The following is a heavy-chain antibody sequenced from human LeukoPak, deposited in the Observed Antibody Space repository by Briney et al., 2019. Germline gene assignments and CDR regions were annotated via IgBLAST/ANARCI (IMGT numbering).Heavy chain of an antibody. J-gene: IGHJ4*02. D-gene: IGHD3-10*02. CDR2: IYSGGDT. V-gene: IGHV3-53*01. Sequence: GSLRLSCAASGFTVSSSHMTWVRQAVGKGLEWVSFIYSGGDTSYADSVKGRFTISRDNSKNTLYLQMNSLRAEDTAVYYCARVYNYVFDYWGQGTLVTVSS. CDR3: ARVYNYVFDY. CDR1: GFTVSSSH.